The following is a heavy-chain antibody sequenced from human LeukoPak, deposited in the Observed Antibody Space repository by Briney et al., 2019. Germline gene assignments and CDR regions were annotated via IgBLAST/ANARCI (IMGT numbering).Heavy chain of an antibody. CDR2: IWYDGSNK. Sequence: GGSLRLSCAASGFTFSSYGMHWVRQAPGKGLEWVAVIWYDGSNKYYADSVKGRFTISRDNSKNTLYLQMNSLRAEGTAVYYCARAEYDYVWGSYRPADYWGQGTLVTVSS. J-gene: IGHJ4*02. CDR3: ARAEYDYVWGSYRPADY. V-gene: IGHV3-33*01. CDR1: GFTFSSYG. D-gene: IGHD3-16*02.